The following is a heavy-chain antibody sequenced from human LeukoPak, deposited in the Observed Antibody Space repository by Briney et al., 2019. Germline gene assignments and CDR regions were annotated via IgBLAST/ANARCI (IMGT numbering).Heavy chain of an antibody. CDR3: ARTVAGTRYFQH. CDR1: GGSISSGGYY. V-gene: IGHV4-31*03. J-gene: IGHJ1*01. D-gene: IGHD6-19*01. CDR2: IYYSGST. Sequence: SQTLSLTCTVSGGSISSGGYYWSWIRQHPGKGLEWIGYIYYSGSTYYNPSLKSRVTISVDTSKNQFSLKLSSVTAADTAVYYCARTVAGTRYFQHWGQGTLVTVSS.